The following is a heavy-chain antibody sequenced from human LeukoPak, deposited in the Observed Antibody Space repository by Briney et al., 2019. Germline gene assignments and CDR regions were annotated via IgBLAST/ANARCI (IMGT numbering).Heavy chain of an antibody. J-gene: IGHJ4*02. CDR2: ISYDGSNK. CDR1: GFTFSNYG. D-gene: IGHD6-13*01. CDR3: TKDSGPLGIAAAGNDY. V-gene: IGHV3-30*18. Sequence: GGSLRLSCAASGFTFSNYGMLWVRQGPGKGLEWVAVISYDGSNKYSVDSVKGRFTISRDNSKNTLYLQMNSLRAEDTAVYSCTKDSGPLGIAAAGNDYWGQGTLVTVSS.